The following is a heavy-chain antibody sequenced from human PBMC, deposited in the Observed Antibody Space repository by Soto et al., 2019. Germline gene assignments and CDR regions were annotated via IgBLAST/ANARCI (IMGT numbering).Heavy chain of an antibody. CDR3: AKGRIPRGV. V-gene: IGHV1-24*01. Sequence: ASVKVSCKVSGYTLTELSMHWVRQAPGKGLEWMEGFDPEDGEKINAQKFKGRVTITEDKSADTAKMELRSLKSKKTAVYYCAKGRIPRGVWGQGTTVTVSS. J-gene: IGHJ6*02. CDR1: GYTLTELS. CDR2: FDPEDGEK. D-gene: IGHD2-15*01.